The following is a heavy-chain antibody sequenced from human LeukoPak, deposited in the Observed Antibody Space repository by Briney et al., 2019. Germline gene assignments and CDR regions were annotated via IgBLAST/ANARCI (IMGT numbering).Heavy chain of an antibody. CDR2: IYYSGST. J-gene: IGHJ4*02. Sequence: SETLSLTCTVSGGSISSYYWSWIRQPPGKGLEWIGYIYYSGSTNYNPSLKSRVTISIDTSKNQFSLKLSSVTAADTAVYYCAMGYCSGGSCPDYFDYWGQGTLVTVSS. D-gene: IGHD2-15*01. CDR3: AMGYCSGGSCPDYFDY. CDR1: GGSISSYY. V-gene: IGHV4-59*08.